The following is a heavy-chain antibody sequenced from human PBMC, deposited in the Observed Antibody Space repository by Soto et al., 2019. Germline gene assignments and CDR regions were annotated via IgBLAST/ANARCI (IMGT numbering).Heavy chain of an antibody. CDR2: ISYDGSNK. CDR1: GFTFSSYA. Sequence: PGGSLRLSCAASGFTFSSYAMHWVRQAPGKGLEWVAVISYDGSNKYYADSVKDRFTISRDNSKNTLYLQMNSLRAEDTAVYYCARGLRFLELDRYYYYGMDVWGQGTTVTVS. V-gene: IGHV3-30-3*01. CDR3: ARGLRFLELDRYYYYGMDV. D-gene: IGHD3-3*01. J-gene: IGHJ6*02.